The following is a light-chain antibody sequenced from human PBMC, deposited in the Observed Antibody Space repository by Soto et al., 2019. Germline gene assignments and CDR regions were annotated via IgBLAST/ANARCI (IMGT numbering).Light chain of an antibody. CDR1: QNIGSY. Sequence: DIQMTQSPSSLSASVRDTVTITCRASQNIGSYLNWYQQKPGKAPTLLIYAASTLQSGVPSRFSGSGSGTDFNLTISSLNPEDFATYYCQQGYRIFQTFGHGTKVEVK. CDR3: QQGYRIFQT. V-gene: IGKV1-39*01. J-gene: IGKJ1*01. CDR2: AAS.